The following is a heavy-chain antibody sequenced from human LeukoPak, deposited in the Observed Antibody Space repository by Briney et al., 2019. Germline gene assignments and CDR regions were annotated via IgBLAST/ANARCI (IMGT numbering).Heavy chain of an antibody. CDR1: GFTFSSYW. J-gene: IGHJ4*02. CDR3: ARDLNWETY. Sequence: GGSLRLSCAASGFTFSSYWMHWVHQAPGKGLEWVANIKPDGSQIYYVDSVKGRFTISRDNAKNSLYLQMNSLRAEDTAVYYCARDLNWETYWGQGTLVTVSS. V-gene: IGHV3-7*01. CDR2: IKPDGSQI. D-gene: IGHD7-27*01.